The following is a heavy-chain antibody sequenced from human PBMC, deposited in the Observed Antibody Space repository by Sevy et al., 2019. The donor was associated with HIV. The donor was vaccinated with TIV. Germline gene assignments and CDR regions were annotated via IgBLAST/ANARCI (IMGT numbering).Heavy chain of an antibody. CDR1: GFIFNNYD. V-gene: IGHV3-30*18. J-gene: IGHJ4*02. CDR2: VSYDGADK. CDR3: AKDMVDCSGGTCYSGAVSPFES. Sequence: GGSLRLSCAASGFIFNNYDMYWIRQAPGKGLEWVATVSYDGADKDYADIVKGRFTISRDRSRSMLYLQMSSLRPEYTGVYFCAKDMVDCSGGTCYSGAVSPFESWGQGTLVTVSS. D-gene: IGHD2-15*01.